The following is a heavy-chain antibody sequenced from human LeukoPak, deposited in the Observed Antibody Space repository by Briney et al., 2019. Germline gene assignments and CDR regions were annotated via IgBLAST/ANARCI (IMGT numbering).Heavy chain of an antibody. CDR1: GGSISSGSYY. V-gene: IGHV4-61*02. J-gene: IGHJ3*02. CDR3: ARAALGYCSSTSCLDAFDI. D-gene: IGHD2-2*01. Sequence: SETLSLTCTVSGGSISSGSYYWSWIRQPAGKGLESIGRIYTSGSTNYNPSLKSRVTISVDTSKNQFSLKLSSVTAADTAVYYCARAALGYCSSTSCLDAFDIWGQGTMVTVSS. CDR2: IYTSGST.